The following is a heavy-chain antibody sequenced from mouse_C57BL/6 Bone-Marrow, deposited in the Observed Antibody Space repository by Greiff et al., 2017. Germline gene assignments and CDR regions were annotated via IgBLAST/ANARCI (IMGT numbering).Heavy chain of an antibody. CDR2: ISSGSSTI. V-gene: IGHV5-17*01. CDR3: ARTEEDAMDY. Sequence: EVQVVESGGGLVKPGGSLKLSCAASGFTFSDYGMHWVRQAPEKGLEWVAYISSGSSTIYYADTVKGRFTISRDNAKNSLFLQMTSLRSEDTAMYYCARTEEDAMDYGGQGTSVTVSS. J-gene: IGHJ4*01. CDR1: GFTFSDYG.